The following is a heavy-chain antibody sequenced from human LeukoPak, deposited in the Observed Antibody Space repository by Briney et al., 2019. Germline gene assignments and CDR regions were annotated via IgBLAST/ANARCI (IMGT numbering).Heavy chain of an antibody. V-gene: IGHV4-39*01. Sequence: SETLSLTCTVSGGSISSSSYYWGWIRQPPGKGLEWIGSINYSGSTYYNPSLRSRVTISVDTSKNQFSLKLSSVTAADTAVYYCARRAENWFFDLWGRGTLVTVSS. CDR2: INYSGST. J-gene: IGHJ2*01. CDR1: GGSISSSSYY. CDR3: ARRAENWFFDL.